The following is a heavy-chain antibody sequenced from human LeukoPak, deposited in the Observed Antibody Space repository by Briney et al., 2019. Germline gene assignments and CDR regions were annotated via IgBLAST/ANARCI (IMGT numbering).Heavy chain of an antibody. CDR2: ISAYNGNT. Sequence: VASVTVSFTASGYTFTNYSINWVRQAPGQGLEWMGWISAYNGNTNYGQKFQGRVTMTTDTSTNTAYMELRSLRSDDTAVYYCARDRVRYGGSFDASDIWGQGTMVTVSS. V-gene: IGHV1-18*01. D-gene: IGHD1-26*01. J-gene: IGHJ3*02. CDR1: GYTFTNYS. CDR3: ARDRVRYGGSFDASDI.